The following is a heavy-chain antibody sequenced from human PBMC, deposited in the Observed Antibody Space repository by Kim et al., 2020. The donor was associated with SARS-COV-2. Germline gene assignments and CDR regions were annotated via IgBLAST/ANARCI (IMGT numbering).Heavy chain of an antibody. CDR2: ISSSSSTI. CDR1: GFTFSSYS. CDR3: AREPYSSSWEPFDY. V-gene: IGHV3-48*02. J-gene: IGHJ4*02. Sequence: GGSLRLSCAASGFTFSSYSMNWVRQAPGKGLEWVSYISSSSSTIYYADSVKGRFTISRDNAKNSLYLQMNSLRDEDTAVYYCAREPYSSSWEPFDYWGQGTLVTVSS. D-gene: IGHD6-13*01.